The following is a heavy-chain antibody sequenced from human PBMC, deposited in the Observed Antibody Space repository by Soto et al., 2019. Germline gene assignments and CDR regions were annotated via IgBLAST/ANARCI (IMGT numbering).Heavy chain of an antibody. CDR2: VYNTGGT. CDR1: SGPTSSHN. J-gene: IGHJ6*02. D-gene: IGHD3-10*01. Sequence: QVQLQQSGPGLVKPSETLSLTCTVSSGPTSSHNWGWIRQPPGRGLEWIGYVYNTGGTSYNPTLRSRVTISADTSTKNISLTLSSVTAADTAVSYSVRQGIGPLPGLVDVWGQGTTVSVSS. V-gene: IGHV4-59*08. CDR3: VRQGIGPLPGLVDV.